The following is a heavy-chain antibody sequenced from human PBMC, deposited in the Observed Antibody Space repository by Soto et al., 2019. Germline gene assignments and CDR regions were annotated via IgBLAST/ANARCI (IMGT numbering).Heavy chain of an antibody. CDR1: GGSISSSSYY. CDR3: ARHRNKMVYAIGGDY. D-gene: IGHD2-8*01. Sequence: PSETLSLTCTVSGGSISSSSYYWGWIRQPPGKGLEWIGSIYYSGSTYYNPSLKSRVTISVDTSKNQFSLKLSSVTAADTAVYYCARHRNKMVYAIGGDYWGQGTQVTVSS. J-gene: IGHJ4*02. V-gene: IGHV4-39*01. CDR2: IYYSGST.